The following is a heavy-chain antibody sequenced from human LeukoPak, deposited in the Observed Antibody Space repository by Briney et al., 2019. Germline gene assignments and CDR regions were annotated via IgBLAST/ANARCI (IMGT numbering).Heavy chain of an antibody. V-gene: IGHV3-48*03. CDR2: ISNSGNTK. CDR3: AAVIDY. J-gene: IGHJ3*01. CDR1: GFTFSNYE. Sequence: GGSLRLSCAASGFTFSNYEMNWIRQAPGKGLEWISYISNSGNTKYYADSVKGRFSISRDNANNSVYLQMNNLRAEDTAVYYCAAVIDYWGQGTMVTVSS. D-gene: IGHD3-9*01.